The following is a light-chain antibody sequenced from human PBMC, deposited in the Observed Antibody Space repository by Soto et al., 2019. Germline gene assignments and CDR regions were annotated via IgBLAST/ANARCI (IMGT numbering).Light chain of an antibody. CDR1: QSISSW. V-gene: IGKV1-5*01. CDR3: QQYNSYPWT. Sequence: DIQMTQSPSTLSASVGDRVTITCRASQSISSWLAWYQQKPGKAPKLLIYDASSLESGVPSRFSGSGSGTAFTLTISSLQPDDFVTYYCQQYNSYPWTFGQGTKVEIK. CDR2: DAS. J-gene: IGKJ1*01.